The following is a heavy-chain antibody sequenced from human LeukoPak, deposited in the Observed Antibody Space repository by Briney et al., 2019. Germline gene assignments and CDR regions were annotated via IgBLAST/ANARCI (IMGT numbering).Heavy chain of an antibody. J-gene: IGHJ3*02. Sequence: GGSLRLSCAPSGFTFSSYAMHWVRQAPGKGLEWVAVISYAGSNKFYADSVRGRVTISRDNSKNTLYLQMNNLKTEDTAVYYCARGQHRVTDSDDAFDIWGQGTMVTVSS. CDR2: ISYAGSNK. V-gene: IGHV3-30-3*01. D-gene: IGHD4-11*01. CDR3: ARGQHRVTDSDDAFDI. CDR1: GFTFSSYA.